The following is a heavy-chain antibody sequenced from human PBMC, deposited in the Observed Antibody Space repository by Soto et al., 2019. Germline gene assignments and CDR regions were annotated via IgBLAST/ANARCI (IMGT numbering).Heavy chain of an antibody. CDR2: IDPSDSYT. Sequence: PGESLKISCKGSGYSFSSYWINWGRQMPGKGLEWMGRIDPSDSYTNYSPSFQGHVTISADKSISTAYLQWSSLKASDTAMYYCEKPGLGAFDIWGQGTMVTVSS. V-gene: IGHV5-10-1*01. D-gene: IGHD2-2*01. J-gene: IGHJ3*02. CDR1: GYSFSSYW. CDR3: EKPGLGAFDI.